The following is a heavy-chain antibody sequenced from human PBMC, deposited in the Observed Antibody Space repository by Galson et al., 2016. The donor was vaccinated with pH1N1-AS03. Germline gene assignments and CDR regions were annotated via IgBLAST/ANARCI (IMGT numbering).Heavy chain of an antibody. CDR3: ARHPYNSSPLYYYFYYMDV. J-gene: IGHJ6*03. Sequence: LSLTCTVSGGSISNSNYYWGWLRQPPGKGLEWIGSIYYSGSAYYNPSLKSRVTISIDTSKNQFSLRLSSVTAADTAVYYCARHPYNSSPLYYYFYYMDVWGKGTTVTVSS. V-gene: IGHV4-39*01. CDR2: IYYSGSA. CDR1: GGSISNSNYY. D-gene: IGHD6-13*01.